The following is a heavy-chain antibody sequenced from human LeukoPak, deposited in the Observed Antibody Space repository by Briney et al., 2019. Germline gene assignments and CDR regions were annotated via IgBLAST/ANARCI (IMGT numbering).Heavy chain of an antibody. D-gene: IGHD3-22*01. CDR3: ACLTTADAFDI. V-gene: IGHV4-59*01. CDR2: IYYSGTT. Sequence: SETLSLTCTVSGGSISNYYWNWIRQPPGKGLEWIGYIYYSGTTNYNPSLKSRVSMSVDTSNNQFSLKLSSVTAADTAVYYCACLTTADAFDIWGQGTMVTVSS. CDR1: GGSISNYY. J-gene: IGHJ3*02.